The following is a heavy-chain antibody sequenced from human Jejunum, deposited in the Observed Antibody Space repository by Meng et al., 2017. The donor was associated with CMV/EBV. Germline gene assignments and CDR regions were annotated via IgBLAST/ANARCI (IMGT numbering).Heavy chain of an antibody. V-gene: IGHV3-23*01. CDR1: GFSFSNYV. CDR2: ITSRGGNT. J-gene: IGHJ4*02. Sequence: AAAGFSFSNYVMSWVRWAPGKGLQWVSGITSRGGNTYYLASVNGRFTISRDNSKNTLYLQMNSLRAEDTAIYCCAKTGDGFTFDYWGQGTVVTVSS. CDR3: AKTGDGFTFDY. D-gene: IGHD2-21*02.